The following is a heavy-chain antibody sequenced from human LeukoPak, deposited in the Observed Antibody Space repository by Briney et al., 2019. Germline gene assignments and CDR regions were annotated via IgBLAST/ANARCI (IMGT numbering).Heavy chain of an antibody. V-gene: IGHV4-39*01. Sequence: PSETLSLTCTVSGGSISSSSYYWGWIRQPPGKGLEWIGSIYYSGSTYYNPSLKSRVTISVDTSKNQFSLKLSSVTAADTAVYYCARLGSGLRSPGGDYWGQGTLVTVSS. CDR1: GGSISSSSYY. D-gene: IGHD5-12*01. CDR3: ARLGSGLRSPGGDY. J-gene: IGHJ4*02. CDR2: IYYSGST.